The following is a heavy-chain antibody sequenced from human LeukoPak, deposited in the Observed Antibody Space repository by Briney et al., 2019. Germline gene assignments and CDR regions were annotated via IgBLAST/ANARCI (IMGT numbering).Heavy chain of an antibody. J-gene: IGHJ4*02. CDR2: IKQDGSKA. Sequence: GGSLRLSCAASGFTFNNYWMTWVRQAPGKGPEWVASIKQDGSKAYYIASVKGRFSSSRHNAKNSLNLQMNSLRAEDTAVYYCARSRTGDCYLNWGQGTLVSVSS. V-gene: IGHV3-7*01. D-gene: IGHD2-21*02. CDR3: ARSRTGDCYLN. CDR1: GFTFNNYW.